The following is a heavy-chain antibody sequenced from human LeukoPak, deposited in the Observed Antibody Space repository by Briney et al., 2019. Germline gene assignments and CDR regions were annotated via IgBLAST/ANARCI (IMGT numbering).Heavy chain of an antibody. CDR3: AILYSSSWYVGY. J-gene: IGHJ4*02. D-gene: IGHD6-13*01. Sequence: GGSLRLSCAASGCTFSSYAMSWVRQAPGKGREWVSGISGSGGSTYYADSVKGGFTITRDNSKNTLYLQMNTLRAEDTAVYYCAILYSSSWYVGYWGQGTLVTVSS. CDR1: GCTFSSYA. V-gene: IGHV3-23*01. CDR2: ISGSGGST.